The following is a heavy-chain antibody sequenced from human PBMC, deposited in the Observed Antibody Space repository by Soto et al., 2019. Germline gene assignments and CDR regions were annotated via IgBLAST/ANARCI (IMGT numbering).Heavy chain of an antibody. CDR2: ISYDGSNK. Sequence: GGSLRLSCAASGFTFNSYTIAWVRQAPGKGLEWVAVISYDGSNKYYADSVKGRFTISRDNSKNTLYLQMNSLRAEDTAVYYCAEASPQATFDYWGQGTLVTVSS. J-gene: IGHJ4*02. CDR1: GFTFNSYT. CDR3: AEASPQATFDY. V-gene: IGHV3-30*18.